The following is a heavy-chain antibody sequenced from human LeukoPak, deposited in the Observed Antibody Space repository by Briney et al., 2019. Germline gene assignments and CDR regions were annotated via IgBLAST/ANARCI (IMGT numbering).Heavy chain of an antibody. CDR1: GFTFSDFW. V-gene: IGHV3-7*01. CDR3: VRESRPGGAMGLYHNLDY. D-gene: IGHD1-1*01. J-gene: IGHJ4*02. Sequence: GGSLRLSCAGSGFTFSDFWMTWVRQTPGKGLGWVANIKEDGTEKNLVDSVKGRFTISRDNTKNLLYLEMNSLRGDDTAIYYCVRESRPGGAMGLYHNLDYWGQGTLVAVSS. CDR2: IKEDGTEK.